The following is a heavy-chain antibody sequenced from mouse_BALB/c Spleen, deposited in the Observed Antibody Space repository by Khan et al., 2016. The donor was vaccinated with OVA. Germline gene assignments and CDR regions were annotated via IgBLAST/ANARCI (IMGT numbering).Heavy chain of an antibody. CDR3: ARTARIKY. J-gene: IGHJ2*01. V-gene: IGHV3-2*02. D-gene: IGHD3-3*01. CDR2: ISYSGST. Sequence: VQLQQSGPGLVKPSQSLSLTCTVTGYSITSGYGWNWIRQFPGNKLEWMGYISYSGSTNYNPSLKSRISITRDTSKNQFFLQLNSVTTEDTATYYSARTARIKYWGQGTTLTVSS. CDR1: GYSITSGYG.